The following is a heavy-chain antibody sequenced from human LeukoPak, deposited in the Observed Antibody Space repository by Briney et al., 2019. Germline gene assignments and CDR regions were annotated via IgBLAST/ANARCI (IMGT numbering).Heavy chain of an antibody. CDR3: ARVPRATIFGVVIKTHNWFDP. CDR2: MYYSGST. D-gene: IGHD3-3*01. J-gene: IGHJ5*02. Sequence: SETLSLTCTVSGGSISSGDYYWSWIRQPPGKGLEWIAYMYYSGSTNYNPSLKSRVTISVDTSKNQFSLKPSSVTAADTAVYYCARVPRATIFGVVIKTHNWFDPWGQGTLVTVSS. V-gene: IGHV4-30-4*01. CDR1: GGSISSGDYY.